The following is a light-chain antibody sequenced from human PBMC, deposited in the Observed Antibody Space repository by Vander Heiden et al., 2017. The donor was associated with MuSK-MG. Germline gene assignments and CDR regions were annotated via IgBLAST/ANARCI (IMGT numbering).Light chain of an antibody. CDR3: QQFGTSPFS. CDR2: TAS. CDR1: QSVSSTS. J-gene: IGKJ3*01. Sequence: EIVLTQSPGTLSLSPGERATLSCRASQSVSSTSLAWYQQRPGQAPRLLMYTASNRATAIPDRFSGSGSGTDFTLTIKRLEPEDFAVYYCQQFGTSPFSFGPGTKVDIK. V-gene: IGKV3-20*01.